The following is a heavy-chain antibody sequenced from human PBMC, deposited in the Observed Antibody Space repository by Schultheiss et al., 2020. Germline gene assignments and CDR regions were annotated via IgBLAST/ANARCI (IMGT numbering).Heavy chain of an antibody. D-gene: IGHD5-12*01. Sequence: ASVKVSCKASGYTFTSYYMHWVRQAPGQGLEWMGGFDPEDGETIYAQKFQGRVTMTEDTSTDTAYMELSSLRSEDTALYYCAKSFSYGGYPHGPYFDYWGQGTLVTVSS. CDR2: FDPEDGET. J-gene: IGHJ4*02. CDR3: AKSFSYGGYPHGPYFDY. V-gene: IGHV1-24*01. CDR1: GYTFTSYY.